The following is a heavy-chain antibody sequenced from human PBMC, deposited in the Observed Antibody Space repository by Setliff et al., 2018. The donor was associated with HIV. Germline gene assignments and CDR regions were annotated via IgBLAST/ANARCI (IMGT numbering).Heavy chain of an antibody. J-gene: IGHJ4*02. CDR1: GYTLTELS. Sequence: ASVKVSCKVSGYTLTELSMHWVRQAPGKGLEWMGGFDPEDAETIYAQRFQGRVTMTRDTSITTAYMELTSLRSDDTAVYYCARGMVWGRFSTSSDYWGQGTLVTVSS. CDR3: ARGMVWGRFSTSSDY. V-gene: IGHV1-24*01. D-gene: IGHD6-6*01. CDR2: FDPEDAET.